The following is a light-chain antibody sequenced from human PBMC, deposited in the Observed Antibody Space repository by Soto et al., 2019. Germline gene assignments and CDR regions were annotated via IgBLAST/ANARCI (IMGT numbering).Light chain of an antibody. J-gene: IGKJ4*01. Sequence: EIVLTQSPATLSLSPGKRANLSCRASQSVSSYLAWYQQKPGQAPRLLIYDTSNRATGIPARFSGSGSGTDFILTISSLEPEDFAVYYCQQRSNWLTFGGGTNVEIK. CDR3: QQRSNWLT. CDR1: QSVSSY. CDR2: DTS. V-gene: IGKV3-11*01.